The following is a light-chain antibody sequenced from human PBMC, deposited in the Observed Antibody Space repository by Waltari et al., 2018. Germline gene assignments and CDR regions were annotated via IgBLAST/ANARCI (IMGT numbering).Light chain of an antibody. CDR2: EDS. J-gene: IGLJ1*01. Sequence: QSALTQPASVSGSPGQSITISCAGTSSDVGTYNLVSWYQQHQGKVPKLIMYEDSKRPSGVSMRFSGSKSGNTASLTIAALQAEDDGYYYCCSPADSRTYVFGIWTKVTVL. CDR3: CSPADSRTYV. V-gene: IGLV2-23*01. CDR1: SSDVGTYNL.